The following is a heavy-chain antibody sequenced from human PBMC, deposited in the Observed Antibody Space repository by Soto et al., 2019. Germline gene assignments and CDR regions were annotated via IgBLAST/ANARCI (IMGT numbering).Heavy chain of an antibody. Sequence: QLQLQESGPGLVKPSETLSLTCTVSGGSISSSSYYWGWIRQPPGKGLEWIGSIYYSGSTYYNPSLKSRFTISVDTSKNQFSLKLSSVTAADTAVYYCARHRNPDRDLNWFDPWGQGTLVTVSS. CDR2: IYYSGST. CDR1: GGSISSSSYY. CDR3: ARHRNPDRDLNWFDP. J-gene: IGHJ5*02. D-gene: IGHD1-1*01. V-gene: IGHV4-39*01.